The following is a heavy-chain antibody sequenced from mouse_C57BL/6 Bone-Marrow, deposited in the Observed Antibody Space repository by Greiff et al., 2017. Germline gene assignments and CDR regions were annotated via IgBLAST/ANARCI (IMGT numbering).Heavy chain of an antibody. Sequence: DVQLVESGGGLVKPGGSLKLSCAASGFTFSSYAMSWVRQTPEKRLEWVATISDGGSYTYYPDNVKGRFTISRDNAKNNLYLQMSHLKSEDTAMYYWARDHMVTKLWANYLDYWGQGTTLTVAS. CDR3: ARDHMVTKLWANYLDY. D-gene: IGHD2-2*01. CDR2: ISDGGSYT. J-gene: IGHJ2*01. CDR1: GFTFSSYA. V-gene: IGHV5-4*01.